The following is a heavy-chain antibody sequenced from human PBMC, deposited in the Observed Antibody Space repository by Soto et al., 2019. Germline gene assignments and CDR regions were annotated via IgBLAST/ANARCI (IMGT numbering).Heavy chain of an antibody. D-gene: IGHD3-10*01. CDR3: AKNIDAHGWGGGDV. CDR2: ISWNGGSS. Sequence: EEQLVESGGAVVQPGGSLRLSCEASGFTFGSYTMHWVRQAPGKGLEWVSLISWNGGSSFYADSVKGRFTISRDNSRPSRNWQINRLRPEAGVLYYVAKNIDAHGWGGGDVWGHGTTVTVSS. CDR1: GFTFGSYT. V-gene: IGHV3-43*01. J-gene: IGHJ6*02.